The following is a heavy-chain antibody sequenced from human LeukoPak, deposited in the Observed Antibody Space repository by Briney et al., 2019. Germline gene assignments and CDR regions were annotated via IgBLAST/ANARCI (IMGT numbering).Heavy chain of an antibody. CDR2: IIPILGIA. CDR1: GGTFSSYV. D-gene: IGHD3-9*01. J-gene: IGHJ4*02. V-gene: IGHV1-69*04. Sequence: GASVKVSCKASGGTFSSYVISWVRQAPGQGLEWMGRIIPILGIANYAQKFQGRVTITADKSTSTAYMELSSLRSEDTAVYYCASRGVGLRYFDWSNWGQGTLVTVSS. CDR3: ASRGVGLRYFDWSN.